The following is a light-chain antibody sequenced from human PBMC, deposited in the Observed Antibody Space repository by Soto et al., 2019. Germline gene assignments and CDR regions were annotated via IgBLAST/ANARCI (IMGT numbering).Light chain of an antibody. V-gene: IGKV1D-16*01. CDR3: QQYVSYPRT. J-gene: IGKJ1*01. CDR1: HNVDNW. Sequence: DIEMTQSPSSLFASVGDRVTITCRASHNVDNWVAWYQQKPEKAPKSLIYAASSLHSGVPLRFSGSGSGALFTLPISNLQPEDFATYSCQQYVSYPRTFGQGTKVEIK. CDR2: AAS.